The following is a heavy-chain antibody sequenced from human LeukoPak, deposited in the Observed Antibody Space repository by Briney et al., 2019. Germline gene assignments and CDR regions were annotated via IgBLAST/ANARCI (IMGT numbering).Heavy chain of an antibody. Sequence: PGGSLRLSCAASGFTFSSHWMHWVRQDPGKGLLWVSHINGDGGSTGYADSVKGRFTISRDNAKNSLYLQLNSLRAEDTAVYYCARGPYDYGEYIDYWGQGTLVTVSS. D-gene: IGHD4-17*01. CDR3: ARGPYDYGEYIDY. V-gene: IGHV3-74*01. J-gene: IGHJ4*02. CDR1: GFTFSSHW. CDR2: INGDGGST.